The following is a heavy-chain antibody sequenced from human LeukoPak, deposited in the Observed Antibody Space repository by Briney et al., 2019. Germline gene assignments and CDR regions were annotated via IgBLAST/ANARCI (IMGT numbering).Heavy chain of an antibody. D-gene: IGHD3-10*01. Sequence: SVKVSCKASGGTFSSYAISWVRQAPGQGLEWMGGIIPIFGTANYAQKFQGRVMITADESTSTAYMELSSLRSEDTAVYYCARDTANGEAFDIWGQGTMVTVSS. J-gene: IGHJ3*02. CDR2: IIPIFGTA. CDR1: GGTFSSYA. V-gene: IGHV1-69*13. CDR3: ARDTANGEAFDI.